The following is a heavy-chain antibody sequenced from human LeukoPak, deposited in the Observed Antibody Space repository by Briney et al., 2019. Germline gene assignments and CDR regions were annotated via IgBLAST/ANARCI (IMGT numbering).Heavy chain of an antibody. CDR2: IYTSGST. CDR3: ARGIAAAEPFDY. D-gene: IGHD6-13*01. J-gene: IGHJ4*02. V-gene: IGHV4-61*02. Sequence: SQTLSLTCTVSGGSISSGSYYWSWIRQPAGKGLEWIGRIYTSGSTNYNPSLKSRVTISVDTSKNQFSLKLSSVTAADTAVYYCARGIAAAEPFDYWGQGTLVTVSS. CDR1: GGSISSGSYY.